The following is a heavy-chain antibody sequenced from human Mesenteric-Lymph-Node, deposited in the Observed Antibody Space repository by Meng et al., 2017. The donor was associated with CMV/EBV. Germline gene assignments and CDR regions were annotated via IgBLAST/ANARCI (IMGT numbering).Heavy chain of an antibody. D-gene: IGHD2-2*01. Sequence: ASVKVSCKASGYTFTSYGISWVRQAPGQGLEWMGWISAYNGNTNYAQKLQGRVTMTTDTSTSTAYMELRSLRSEDTAVYYCARGVVVPAASGYFDYWGQGTLVTVSS. V-gene: IGHV1-18*01. CDR1: GYTFTSYG. CDR3: ARGVVVPAASGYFDY. J-gene: IGHJ4*02. CDR2: ISAYNGNT.